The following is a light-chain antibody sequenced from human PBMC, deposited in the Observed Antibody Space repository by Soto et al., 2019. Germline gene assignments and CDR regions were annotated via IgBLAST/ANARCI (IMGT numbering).Light chain of an antibody. CDR1: TGAVTSNHH. CDR2: DTS. Sequence: QAVVTQEPSLTVSPGGTVTLTCGSSTGAVTSNHHPYWFQQKAGQAPRTLIYDTSNKHSWTPARFSGSLLGDKVALTLSGAQPEDEAQYYCLLSHNAARVFGGGTKVTVL. CDR3: LLSHNAARV. V-gene: IGLV7-46*01. J-gene: IGLJ2*01.